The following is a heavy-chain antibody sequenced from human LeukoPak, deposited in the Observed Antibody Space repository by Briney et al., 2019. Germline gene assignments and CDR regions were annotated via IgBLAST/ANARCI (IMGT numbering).Heavy chain of an antibody. Sequence: SETLSLTCTVSGGSISSSSYYWGWIRQPPGKGLEWIGSIYYSGSTYYNPSLKSRVTISVDTSKNQFSLKLSSVTAADTAVYYCARLYGSGSYYKGFLDYFDYWGQGTLVTVSS. CDR1: GGSISSSSYY. CDR3: ARLYGSGSYYKGFLDYFDY. J-gene: IGHJ4*02. D-gene: IGHD3-10*01. CDR2: IYYSGST. V-gene: IGHV4-39*01.